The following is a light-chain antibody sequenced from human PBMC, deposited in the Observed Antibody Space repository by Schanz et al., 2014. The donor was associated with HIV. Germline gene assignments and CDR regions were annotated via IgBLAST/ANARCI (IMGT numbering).Light chain of an antibody. Sequence: AIQMTQSPSSLSASVGNRVTLTCRASQGIRNDLGWYQQKPGKAPKLLIYAASTLQSGVPSRFSGSGSGTDFTLTISCLQSEDFATYYCQQYYSYPPAFGQGTRLEIK. CDR1: QGIRND. J-gene: IGKJ5*01. CDR2: AAS. V-gene: IGKV1-6*01. CDR3: QQYYSYPPA.